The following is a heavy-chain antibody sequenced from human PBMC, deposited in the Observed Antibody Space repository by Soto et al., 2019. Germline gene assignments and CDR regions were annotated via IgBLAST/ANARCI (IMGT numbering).Heavy chain of an antibody. J-gene: IGHJ6*02. CDR3: ARDRSNYYGSGSYYNAHGMDV. D-gene: IGHD3-10*01. CDR1: GGTFSSYA. Sequence: SVKVSCKASGGTFSSYAISWVRQAPGQGLEWMGGIIPIFGTANYAQKFQGRVTITADESTSTAYMELSSLRSEDTAVYYCARDRSNYYGSGSYYNAHGMDVWGQGTTVTVS. V-gene: IGHV1-69*13. CDR2: IIPIFGTA.